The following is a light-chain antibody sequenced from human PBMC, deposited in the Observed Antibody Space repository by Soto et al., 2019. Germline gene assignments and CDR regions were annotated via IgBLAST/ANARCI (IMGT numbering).Light chain of an antibody. J-gene: IGKJ1*01. CDR2: KAS. V-gene: IGKV1-5*03. CDR1: QSISSW. Sequence: DIQMTQSPSNLSASVGDRVTITCRASQSISSWLAWYQQKPGKVPKLLIYKASSLESGVPSRFSGSGSGTEFTLIISSLQPDGSATYYCLQHSSYWTFGQGTKVEIK. CDR3: LQHSSYWT.